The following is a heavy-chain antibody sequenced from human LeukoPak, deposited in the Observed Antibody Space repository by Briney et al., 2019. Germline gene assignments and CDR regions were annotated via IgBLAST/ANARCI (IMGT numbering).Heavy chain of an antibody. V-gene: IGHV4-61*01. D-gene: IGHD6-13*01. CDR3: ARGSSISWSPYYFDY. Sequence: SETLSLTCTVSGGTVSSGSYYWSWTRHPPGEGLEWIVYIYSSGSTNYKPSLKSRVTISKDTSKNQFSLKLTSVTAADTAVYYCARGSSISWSPYYFDYWGEGTLVTVSS. CDR2: IYSSGST. CDR1: GGTVSSGSYY. J-gene: IGHJ4*02.